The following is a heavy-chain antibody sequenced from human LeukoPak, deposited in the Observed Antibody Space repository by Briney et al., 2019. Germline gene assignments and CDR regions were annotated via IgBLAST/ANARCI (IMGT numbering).Heavy chain of an antibody. D-gene: IGHD1-14*01. J-gene: IGHJ4*02. CDR3: ARGNLFDY. CDR2: INHSGST. V-gene: IGHV4-34*01. CDR1: GGSFSGYY. Sequence: SETLSLTCAVYGGSFSGYYWSWIRQPPGEGLEWIGEINHSGSTNYNPSLKSRVTISVDTSKNQFSLKLSSVTAADTAVYYCARGNLFDYWGQGTLVTVSS.